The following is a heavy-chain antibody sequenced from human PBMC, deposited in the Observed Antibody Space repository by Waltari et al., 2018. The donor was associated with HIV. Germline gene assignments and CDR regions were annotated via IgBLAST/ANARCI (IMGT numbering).Heavy chain of an antibody. CDR3: ARDGRAVAGGDY. J-gene: IGHJ4*02. D-gene: IGHD6-19*01. V-gene: IGHV3-74*01. CDR2: IKIDGSST. Sequence: EVQLVESGGGLVQPGGSLRLSCAASGFTFSSYWMHWVRQAPGKGLVWVSRIKIDGSSTSYADSVKGRFTISRDNAKNTLYLQMNSLRAEDTAVYYCARDGRAVAGGDYWGQGTLVTVSS. CDR1: GFTFSSYW.